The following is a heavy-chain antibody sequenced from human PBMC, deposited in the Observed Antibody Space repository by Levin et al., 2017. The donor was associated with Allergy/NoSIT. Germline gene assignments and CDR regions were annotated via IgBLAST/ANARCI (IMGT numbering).Heavy chain of an antibody. CDR3: AKGYYYDSSGYYYVGWELDGMDV. Sequence: GGSLRLSCAASGFTFSSYGMHWVRQAPGKGLEWVAVISYDGSNKYYADSVKGRFTISRDNSKNTLYLQMNSLRAEDTAVYYCAKGYYYDSSGYYYVGWELDGMDVWGQGTTVTVSS. D-gene: IGHD3-22*01. V-gene: IGHV3-30*18. CDR1: GFTFSSYG. CDR2: ISYDGSNK. J-gene: IGHJ6*02.